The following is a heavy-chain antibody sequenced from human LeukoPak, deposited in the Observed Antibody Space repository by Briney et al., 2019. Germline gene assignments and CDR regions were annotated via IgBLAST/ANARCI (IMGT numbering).Heavy chain of an antibody. J-gene: IGHJ6*03. V-gene: IGHV3-23*01. D-gene: IGHD1-7*01. CDR2: ISGSGGST. CDR3: ARPKAGTTLRYYYYMDV. Sequence: GGSLRLSCAASGFIFSSYAMSWVRQAPGKGLEWVSAISGSGGSTYYADSVKGRFTISRDNSKNTLYLQMGSLRAEDMAVYYCARPKAGTTLRYYYYMDVWGKGTTVTVSS. CDR1: GFIFSSYA.